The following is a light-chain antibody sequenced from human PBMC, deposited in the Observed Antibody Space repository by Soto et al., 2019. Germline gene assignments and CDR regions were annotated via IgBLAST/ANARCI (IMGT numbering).Light chain of an antibody. J-gene: IGKJ3*01. V-gene: IGKV1-39*01. CDR2: DAS. CDR3: QQSHIAPLS. CDR1: QTINNR. Sequence: DIQMTQSPSSLSASVGDRVTITCRASQTINNRLNWYQQRPGKAPKLLIYDASTLQSGVPSRFSGGGSATDFTLTISSVQPEDFATYYCQQSHIAPLSFGPGTRVD.